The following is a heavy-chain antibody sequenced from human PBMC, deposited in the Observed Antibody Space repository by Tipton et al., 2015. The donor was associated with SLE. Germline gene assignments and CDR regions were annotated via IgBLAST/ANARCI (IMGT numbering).Heavy chain of an antibody. CDR3: ARARDIVDV. D-gene: IGHD5-12*01. J-gene: IGHJ6*04. CDR1: GGSISSYY. CDR2: IYTSGST. V-gene: IGHV4-4*08. Sequence: TLSLTCTVSGGSISSYYWSWIRQPPGKGLEWIGYIYTSGSTNYNPSLKSRVTMSVDTSKNQFSLKLSSVTAADTAVYYCARARDIVDVWGKGTTVTVSS.